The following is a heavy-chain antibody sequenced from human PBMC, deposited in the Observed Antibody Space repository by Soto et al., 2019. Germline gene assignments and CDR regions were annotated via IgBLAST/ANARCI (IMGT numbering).Heavy chain of an antibody. Sequence: SETLSLTCTVSGGSISSSSYYWGWIRQPPGKGLEWIGSIYYSGSTYYNPSLKSRVTISVDTSKNQFSLKLSSVTAADTAVYYCARHYYYDSSGYYSWFDPWGQGTLVTAPQ. D-gene: IGHD3-22*01. V-gene: IGHV4-39*01. J-gene: IGHJ5*02. CDR2: IYYSGST. CDR3: ARHYYYDSSGYYSWFDP. CDR1: GGSISSSSYY.